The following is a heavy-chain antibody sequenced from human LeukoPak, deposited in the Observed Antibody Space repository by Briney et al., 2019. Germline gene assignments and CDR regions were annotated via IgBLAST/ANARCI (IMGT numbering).Heavy chain of an antibody. J-gene: IGHJ4*02. CDR1: GYSISSGYY. Sequence: SETLSLTCTVSGYSISSGYYWGWIRQPPGKGLEWIGSIYHSGSTYYNPSLKSRVTISVDTSKNQFSLKLSSVTAADTAVYYCARDTGYVGTAMVDYWGQGTLVTVSS. D-gene: IGHD5-18*01. CDR3: ARDTGYVGTAMVDY. V-gene: IGHV4-38-2*02. CDR2: IYHSGST.